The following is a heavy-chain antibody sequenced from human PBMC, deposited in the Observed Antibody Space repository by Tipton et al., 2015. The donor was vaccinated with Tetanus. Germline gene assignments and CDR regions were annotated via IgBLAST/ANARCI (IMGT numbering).Heavy chain of an antibody. Sequence: TLSLTCSVSGGSISGYFWTWIRQPPGKGLQCIGYVFYTGSTNYNSPFESRVTISVDTSKNQFSLKLSSVTAADTAVYYCASTVGHSGGYFHYYGMDVWGQGTTVTVSS. CDR1: GGSISGYF. V-gene: IGHV4-59*01. J-gene: IGHJ6*02. D-gene: IGHD3-16*01. CDR2: VFYTGST. CDR3: ASTVGHSGGYFHYYGMDV.